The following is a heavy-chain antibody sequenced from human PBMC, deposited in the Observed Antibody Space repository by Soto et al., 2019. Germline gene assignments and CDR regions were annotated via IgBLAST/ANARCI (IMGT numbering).Heavy chain of an antibody. V-gene: IGHV4-34*01. CDR3: ARALPYSSSWRADGFDI. Sequence: SETLSLTCVVYGGSFSGYFWTWIRQPPGKGLEWIGEINHSGSTNYNPSLKSRVIISGDTSKNQFSLNLSSVTAADTAVYYCARALPYSSSWRADGFDIWGQGTMVTVPS. CDR1: GGSFSGYF. J-gene: IGHJ3*02. CDR2: INHSGST. D-gene: IGHD6-13*01.